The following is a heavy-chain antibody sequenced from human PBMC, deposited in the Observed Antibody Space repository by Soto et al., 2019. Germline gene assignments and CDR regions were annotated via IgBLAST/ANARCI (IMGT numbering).Heavy chain of an antibody. Sequence: SLRLSCAASGIGFSGSAMHWVRQASGKGLEWVGRIRSKDDSYATAYAASVKGRFTISRDDLKNTAYLQMNSLKTEDTAVYYCTGHREPYYYYGLHVWGQGTTVTVSS. CDR1: GIGFSGSA. V-gene: IGHV3-73*01. J-gene: IGHJ6*02. CDR3: TGHREPYYYYGLHV. D-gene: IGHD3-10*01. CDR2: IRSKDDSYAT.